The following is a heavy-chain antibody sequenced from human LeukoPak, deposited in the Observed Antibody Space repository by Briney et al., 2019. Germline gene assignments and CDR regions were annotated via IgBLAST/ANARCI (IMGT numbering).Heavy chain of an antibody. D-gene: IGHD1-26*01. Sequence: GGSLRLSCAASGFTSSDHYMDWVRQAPGKGLEWIGRSRNKANSYSTEYAASVRGRFTISRDESENSLYLQMNGLKTEDTAVYYCGVGASIANYYSYMDVWGKGTTVTVSS. V-gene: IGHV3-72*01. CDR2: SRNKANSYST. CDR1: GFTSSDHY. J-gene: IGHJ6*03. CDR3: GVGASIANYYSYMDV.